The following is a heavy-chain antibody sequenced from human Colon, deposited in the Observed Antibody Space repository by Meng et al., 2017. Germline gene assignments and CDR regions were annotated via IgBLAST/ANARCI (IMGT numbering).Heavy chain of an antibody. V-gene: IGHV3-33*08. CDR3: ARGSTPTNFDY. D-gene: IGHD1-26*01. CDR1: GFTFRNYA. J-gene: IGHJ4*02. CDR2: IWYNGDNT. Sequence: QVQLVESGGGVGQPGRSLRVSCAASGFTFRNYAMHWVRQAPGKGLEWVALIWYNGDNTYYAESVKGRFTISRDNSMNTLYLQMSSLTAEDTAFYYCARGSTPTNFDYWGQGTLVTVSS.